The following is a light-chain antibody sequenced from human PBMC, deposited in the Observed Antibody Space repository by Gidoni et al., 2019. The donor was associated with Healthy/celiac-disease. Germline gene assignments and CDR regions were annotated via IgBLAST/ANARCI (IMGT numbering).Light chain of an antibody. V-gene: IGKV3-15*01. J-gene: IGKJ4*01. CDR1: QSVSSN. CDR2: GAS. Sequence: EIVMTQSPATLSVSPGERATLSCRASQSVSSNLAWYQQKPGQAPRLLSYGASTRATGIPARFIGSGSGTEFTLTISSLQSEDFAVYYCQQYNNWPPLTFXGXTKVEIK. CDR3: QQYNNWPPLT.